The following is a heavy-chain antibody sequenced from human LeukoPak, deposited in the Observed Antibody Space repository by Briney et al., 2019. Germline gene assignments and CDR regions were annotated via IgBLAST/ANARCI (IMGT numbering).Heavy chain of an antibody. CDR1: GFTVSSNY. J-gene: IGHJ4*02. CDR3: AKGGRTRAVDY. D-gene: IGHD1-26*01. CDR2: IYSGGST. Sequence: PGGSLRLSCAASGFTVSSNYMSWVRQAPGKGLEWVSVIYSGGSTYYADSVKGRFTISRDNSKNALYLQMNSLRAEDTAVYYCAKGGRTRAVDYWGQGTLVTVSS. V-gene: IGHV3-53*01.